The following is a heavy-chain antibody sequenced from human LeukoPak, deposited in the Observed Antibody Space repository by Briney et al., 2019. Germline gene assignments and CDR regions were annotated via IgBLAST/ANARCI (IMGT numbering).Heavy chain of an antibody. D-gene: IGHD6-13*01. Sequence: ASVKVSCKASGYTFTGYYMHWVCQAPGQGLEWMGWINPNSGGTNYSQNFQGRVTMTRDTSISTAYMELSRLRSDDTAVYYCARDSEAYTSSWYGELDPWGQGTLVTVSS. CDR2: INPNSGGT. V-gene: IGHV1-2*02. CDR3: ARDSEAYTSSWYGELDP. CDR1: GYTFTGYY. J-gene: IGHJ5*02.